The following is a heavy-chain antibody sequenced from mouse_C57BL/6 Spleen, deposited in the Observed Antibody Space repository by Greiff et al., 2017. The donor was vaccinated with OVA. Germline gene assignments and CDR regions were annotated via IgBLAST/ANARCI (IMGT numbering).Heavy chain of an antibody. Sequence: EVKLMESGPELVKPGASVKISCKASGYSFTDYNMNWVKQSNGKSLEWIGVINPNYGTTSYNQKFKGKATLTVDQSSSTAYMQLNSLTSEDSAVYYCARSYDGYWHYYAMDYWGQGTSVTVSS. CDR1: GYSFTDYN. J-gene: IGHJ4*01. V-gene: IGHV1-39*01. CDR3: ARSYDGYWHYYAMDY. CDR2: INPNYGTT. D-gene: IGHD2-3*01.